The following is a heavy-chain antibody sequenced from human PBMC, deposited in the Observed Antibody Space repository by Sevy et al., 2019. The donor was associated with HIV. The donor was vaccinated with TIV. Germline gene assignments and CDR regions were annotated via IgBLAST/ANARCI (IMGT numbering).Heavy chain of an antibody. V-gene: IGHV4-38-2*02. Sequence: SETLSLTCTVSGYSISSGYYWGWIRQPPGKELEWIGSIYHSGSTYYNPSLKSRVTISVDTSKNQLSLKLSSVTAADTAVCYCARVTAAAGRRLDYWGQGTLVTVSS. CDR3: ARVTAAAGRRLDY. D-gene: IGHD6-13*01. J-gene: IGHJ4*02. CDR2: IYHSGST. CDR1: GYSISSGYY.